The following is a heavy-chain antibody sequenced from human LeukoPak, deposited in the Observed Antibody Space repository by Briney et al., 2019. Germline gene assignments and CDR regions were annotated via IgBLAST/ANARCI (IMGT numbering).Heavy chain of an antibody. D-gene: IGHD6-19*01. CDR2: IYTSGST. Sequence: SETLSLTCTVSGGSISSYYWSWIRQPPGEGLEWIGYIYTSGSTNYNPSLKSRVTISVDTSKNQFSLKLSSVTAADTAVYYCASLAVAADYYYYYMDVWGKGTTVTVSS. J-gene: IGHJ6*03. CDR3: ASLAVAADYYYYYMDV. CDR1: GGSISSYY. V-gene: IGHV4-4*09.